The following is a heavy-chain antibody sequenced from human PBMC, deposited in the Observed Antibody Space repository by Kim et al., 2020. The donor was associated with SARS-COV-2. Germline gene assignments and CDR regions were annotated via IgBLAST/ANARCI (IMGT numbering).Heavy chain of an antibody. J-gene: IGHJ6*04. V-gene: IGHV4-34*01. D-gene: IGHD3-22*01. CDR1: GGSFSGYY. CDR3: GRGSEGTTIIVGFKPYYYFGMDV. CDR2: INHSGST. Sequence: SETLSLTCAVYGGSFSGYYWSWIRQPPGKGLEWIGEINHSGSTNYNPSLKSRGTISVDTTKNQFSLKLSSVTAADTAVYYCGRGSEGTTIIVGFKPYYYFGMDVWGKGTTVTVSS.